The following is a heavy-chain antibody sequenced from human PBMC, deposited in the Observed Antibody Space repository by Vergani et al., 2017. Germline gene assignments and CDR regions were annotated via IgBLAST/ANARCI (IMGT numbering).Heavy chain of an antibody. CDR2: IYHSGST. V-gene: IGHV4-38-2*01. J-gene: IGHJ4*02. CDR1: GYSISSGYY. Sequence: QVQLQESGPGLVKPSETLSLTCAVSGYSISSGYYWGWIRQPPGKGLEWIGSIYHSGSTYYNPSLKSRVTISVDTSKNQFSLKLSSVTAADTAVYYCARMTFGVGFDYWGQGTLVTVSS. CDR3: ARMTFGVGFDY. D-gene: IGHD3-10*01.